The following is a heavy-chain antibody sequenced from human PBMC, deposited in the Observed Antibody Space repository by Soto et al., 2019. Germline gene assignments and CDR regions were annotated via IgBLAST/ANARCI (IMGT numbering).Heavy chain of an antibody. V-gene: IGHV4-59*01. D-gene: IGHD5-18*01. CDR1: VGSISSYY. CDR3: ARGADTAMDTGYFDY. J-gene: IGHJ4*02. CDR2: IYYSGST. Sequence: TLSLTCTVSVGSISSYYCSCIRQAPGKGLEWIGYIYYSGSTNYNPSLKSRVTISVDTSKNQFSLKLSSVTAADTAVYYCARGADTAMDTGYFDYWGQGTLVTVSS.